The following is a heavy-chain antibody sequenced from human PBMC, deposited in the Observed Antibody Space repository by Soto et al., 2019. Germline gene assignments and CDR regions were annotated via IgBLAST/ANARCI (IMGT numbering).Heavy chain of an antibody. J-gene: IGHJ5*02. CDR1: GGSISSGGYY. CDR3: ARDLSNYCSGGSCYSVSSWFDP. CDR2: IYYSGST. D-gene: IGHD2-15*01. V-gene: IGHV4-31*03. Sequence: SETLSLTCTVSGGSISSGGYYWSWIRQHPGKGLEWIGYIYYSGSTYYNPSLKSRVTISVDTSKNQFSLKLSSVTAADTAVYYCARDLSNYCSGGSCYSVSSWFDPWGQGTLVTVSS.